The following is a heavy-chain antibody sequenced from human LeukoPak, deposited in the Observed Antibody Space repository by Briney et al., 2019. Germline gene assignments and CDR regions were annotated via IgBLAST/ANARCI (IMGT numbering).Heavy chain of an antibody. D-gene: IGHD2-2*01. CDR2: ISYDGSNK. Sequence: GGSLRLSCAASGFTFSSYAMHWVRQAPGKGLEWVAVISYDGSNKYYADSVKGRFTISRDNSKNTLYLQMNGLRAEDTAVYYCARDRIVVVPAAPSYWGQGTLVTVSS. V-gene: IGHV3-30-3*01. CDR3: ARDRIVVVPAAPSY. CDR1: GFTFSSYA. J-gene: IGHJ4*02.